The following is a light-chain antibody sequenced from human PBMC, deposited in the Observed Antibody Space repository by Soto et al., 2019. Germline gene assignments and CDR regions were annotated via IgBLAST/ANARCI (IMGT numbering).Light chain of an antibody. Sequence: QSALTQPASVSGSPGQSITISCTGTSSDVGGYDYVSWYQQHLGKAPKLMIYDVTNRPSGVSNRFSGSKSGNTASLTISGLQAEDEADYYCISYASINTYVFGTGTKVTVL. CDR3: ISYASINTYV. J-gene: IGLJ1*01. CDR1: SSDVGGYDY. V-gene: IGLV2-14*01. CDR2: DVT.